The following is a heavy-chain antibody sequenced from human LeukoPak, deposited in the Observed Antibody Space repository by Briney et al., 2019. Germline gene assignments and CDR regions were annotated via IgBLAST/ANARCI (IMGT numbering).Heavy chain of an antibody. Sequence: ASVKVSCKAFGYTFTGYYMHWVRQAPGQGLEWMAWINPNSGGTNYAQKFQGRVTMTRDTSITTAYLELSSLRSDDTAVYYCAREVDCSSPSCQLDYWGQGTLVTVSS. D-gene: IGHD2-2*01. J-gene: IGHJ4*02. CDR2: INPNSGGT. CDR3: AREVDCSSPSCQLDY. CDR1: GYTFTGYY. V-gene: IGHV1-2*02.